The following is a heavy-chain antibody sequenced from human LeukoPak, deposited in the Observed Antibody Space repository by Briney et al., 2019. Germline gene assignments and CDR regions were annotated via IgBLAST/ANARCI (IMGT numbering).Heavy chain of an antibody. Sequence: SETLSLTCAVYGGSFTIYSWTWIRQPPGKSLEWVGEISPSGNTQYNPSLKSRVTISLDASKSQFYLKLDSVTAADTAVYYCARRVRSADYRLDYWGQGTLVTVSS. CDR2: ISPSGNT. V-gene: IGHV4-34*01. CDR1: GGSFTIYS. J-gene: IGHJ4*02. D-gene: IGHD4-11*01. CDR3: ARRVRSADYRLDY.